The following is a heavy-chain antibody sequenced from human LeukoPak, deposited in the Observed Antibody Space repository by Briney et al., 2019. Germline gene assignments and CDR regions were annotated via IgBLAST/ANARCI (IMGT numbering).Heavy chain of an antibody. J-gene: IGHJ4*02. CDR2: ISGDGNAK. V-gene: IGHV3-48*01. CDR1: GFSFSSYS. Sequence: GGSLRLSCAASGFSFSSYSINWVRQAPGKGLEWVSYISGDGNAKHYTDSVKGRFTISRDNAKNALYLQMNSVRAEDTAVYFCARDYVYAFDYWGQGTLVTVSS. CDR3: ARDYVYAFDY. D-gene: IGHD2/OR15-2a*01.